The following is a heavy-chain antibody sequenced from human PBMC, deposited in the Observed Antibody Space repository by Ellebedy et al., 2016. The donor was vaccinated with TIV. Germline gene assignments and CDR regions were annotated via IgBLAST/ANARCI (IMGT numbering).Heavy chain of an antibody. J-gene: IGHJ6*02. Sequence: SETLSLTXSVSGGSISSSSYYWGWIRQPPGKGLERIGSIYYSGRTYYNSSLKSRVIISVDTSKNQFSLRLSSVTAADTAVYYCARLAYSSPSRDYYYGMDVWGQGTTVTVSS. V-gene: IGHV4-39*01. CDR3: ARLAYSSPSRDYYYGMDV. CDR2: IYYSGRT. CDR1: GGSISSSSYY. D-gene: IGHD6-6*01.